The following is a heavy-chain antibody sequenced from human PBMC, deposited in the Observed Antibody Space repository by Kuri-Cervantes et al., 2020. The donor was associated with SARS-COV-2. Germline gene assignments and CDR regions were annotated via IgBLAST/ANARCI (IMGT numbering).Heavy chain of an antibody. Sequence: ASVKVSCKASGYTFTGYYMHWVRQAPGQGLEWMGWINPNSGGTNYAQKFQGRVTMTRDTSISTAYMELSRLRSDDTAVYYCAREWIIMVRGPFDYWGQGTLVTVSS. J-gene: IGHJ4*02. V-gene: IGHV1-2*02. CDR3: AREWIIMVRGPFDY. CDR1: GYTFTGYY. CDR2: INPNSGGT. D-gene: IGHD3-10*01.